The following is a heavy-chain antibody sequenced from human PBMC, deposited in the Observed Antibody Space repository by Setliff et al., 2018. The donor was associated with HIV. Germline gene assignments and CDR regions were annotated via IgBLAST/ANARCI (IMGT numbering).Heavy chain of an antibody. J-gene: IGHJ4*02. CDR3: ARAGAEVTSHFDW. CDR2: ISASNGNT. CDR1: GYTFSRYG. Sequence: ASVKVSCKASGYTFSRYGITWVRQAPGQGLEWMGWISASNGNTNYAQKFQGRVTMTTDTSTSTAYMELRSLRSDDTAVYYCARAGAEVTSHFDWWGQGTPVTV. D-gene: IGHD2-21*02. V-gene: IGHV1-18*01.